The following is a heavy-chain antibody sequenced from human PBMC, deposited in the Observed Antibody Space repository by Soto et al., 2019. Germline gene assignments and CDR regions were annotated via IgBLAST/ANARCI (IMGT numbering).Heavy chain of an antibody. CDR3: ARRSGWYPGRPFDY. D-gene: IGHD6-19*01. J-gene: IGHJ4*02. V-gene: IGHV4-39*01. Sequence: QLQLQESGPGLVKPSETLSLTCTVSGGSISSSSYYWGWIRQPPGKGLEWIGSIYYSGSTYYNPSLKSRVTISVDTSKNQFSLKLSSVTAADTAVYYCARRSGWYPGRPFDYWGQGTLVTVSS. CDR2: IYYSGST. CDR1: GGSISSSSYY.